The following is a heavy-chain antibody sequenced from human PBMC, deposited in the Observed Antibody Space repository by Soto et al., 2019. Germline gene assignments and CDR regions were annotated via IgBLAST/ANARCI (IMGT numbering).Heavy chain of an antibody. V-gene: IGHV1-69*01. CDR3: ASSAGLDHLLNYYGLNV. J-gene: IGHJ6*02. D-gene: IGHD6-13*01. CDR2: IIPVLGTP. Sequence: QVLLVQSSAEVKKPGSSVKVSCKASGGTFTSTAFSWVRQAPGQGLEWMGGIIPVLGTPNYAQKFQAGLTVTADASTTTVHMELSSLRSDDTAVYYCASSAGLDHLLNYYGLNVWGQGTTVTVSS. CDR1: GGTFTSTA.